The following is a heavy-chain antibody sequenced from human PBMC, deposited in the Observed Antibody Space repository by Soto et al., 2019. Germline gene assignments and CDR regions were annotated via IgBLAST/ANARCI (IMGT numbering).Heavy chain of an antibody. CDR2: ISYDGSNK. D-gene: IGHD2-2*02. J-gene: IGHJ6*03. Sequence: GGSLRLSCAASGFTFSSYGMHWVRQAPGKGLEWVAVISYDGSNKYYADSVKGRFTISRDNSKNTLYLQMNSLRAEDTAVYYCAKAGPYPLDYYYYYMDVWGKGTTVTVSS. CDR1: GFTFSSYG. CDR3: AKAGPYPLDYYYYYMDV. V-gene: IGHV3-30*18.